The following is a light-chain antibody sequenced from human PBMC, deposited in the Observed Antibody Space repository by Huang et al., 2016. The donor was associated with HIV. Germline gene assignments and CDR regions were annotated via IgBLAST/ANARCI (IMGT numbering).Light chain of an antibody. J-gene: IGKJ4*01. CDR3: QQYGSSPLT. CDR2: DAS. V-gene: IGKV3-20*01. Sequence: EIVLTQSPGTLSLSPGERATLSCRASQSVFSNYLAWYQHKPGQAPRLRIYDASSRATGIPDRFSGSGSGTDFSLTISRLEPEDFALYFCQQYGSSPLTFGGGTKVEIK. CDR1: QSVFSNY.